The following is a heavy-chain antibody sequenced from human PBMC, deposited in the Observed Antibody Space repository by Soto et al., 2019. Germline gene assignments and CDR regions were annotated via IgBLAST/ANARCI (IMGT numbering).Heavy chain of an antibody. CDR1: GGTFGRNA. CDR3: ARPQGGGWRFNALDF. J-gene: IGHJ3*01. Sequence: QVVLVQSGAEVKNPGSSVKVSCKASGGTFGRNAINWVRQAPGQGFEWMGGIIPMFDTANHAQKFRDRIMITADESTNTAYLELIDLRSEGMAIYYCARPQGGGWRFNALDFWGQGTMVTVSS. CDR2: IIPMFDTA. D-gene: IGHD6-19*01. V-gene: IGHV1-69*01.